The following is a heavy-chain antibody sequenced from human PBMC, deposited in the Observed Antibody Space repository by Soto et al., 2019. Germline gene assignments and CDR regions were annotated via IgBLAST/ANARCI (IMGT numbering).Heavy chain of an antibody. CDR3: ARDHGSGESDY. D-gene: IGHD3-10*01. J-gene: IGHJ4*02. Sequence: AAVKVSCKASGYTFPSYGISWVRQAPGRGLEWMGWISAYNGNTNYAQKLQGRVTMTTDTSTSTAYMELRSLRSDDTAMYYCARDHGSGESDYWGQGTLVTVSS. CDR1: GYTFPSYG. V-gene: IGHV1-18*01. CDR2: ISAYNGNT.